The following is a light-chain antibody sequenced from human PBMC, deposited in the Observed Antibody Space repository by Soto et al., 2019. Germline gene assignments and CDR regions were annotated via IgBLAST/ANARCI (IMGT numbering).Light chain of an antibody. CDR2: NNN. Sequence: QSVLTQPPSASGTPGQTVTISCSGSSSNIARNTESWYQEVPGTAPKLLIYNNNQRSSGVPDRFSASKSGTSASLVISGLQSEDEADYYCATWDDSLNGVVFGGGTKVTVL. CDR1: SSNIARNT. V-gene: IGLV1-44*01. CDR3: ATWDDSLNGVV. J-gene: IGLJ2*01.